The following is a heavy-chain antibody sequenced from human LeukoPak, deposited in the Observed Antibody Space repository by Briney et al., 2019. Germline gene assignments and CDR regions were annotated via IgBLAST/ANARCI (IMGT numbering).Heavy chain of an antibody. J-gene: IGHJ4*02. CDR3: ARHQWGTYNSGLHY. V-gene: IGHV5-51*01. CDR2: IYPGDSDT. CDR1: GYSFTTYW. Sequence: GESLKISCKGSGYSFTTYWIGWVRQMPGKGLERMGIIYPGDSDTTYSPSFQGQVTISADKSINTAYLQWSSLKASDTAMYYCARHQWGTYNSGLHYWGQGTLVTVSS. D-gene: IGHD6-19*01.